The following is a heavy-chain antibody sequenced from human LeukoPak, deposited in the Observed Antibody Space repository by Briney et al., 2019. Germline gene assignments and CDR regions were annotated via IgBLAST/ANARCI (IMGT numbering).Heavy chain of an antibody. CDR3: ARAPFDYDILTGPFDY. D-gene: IGHD3-9*01. J-gene: IGHJ4*02. Sequence: SETLSLTCSVSGISITSFYWSWVRQPPGKRLEWIGYADYSGSTNYNPSLKSRVTISVDTFKSQFSLKLSSVTAADTAVYYCARAPFDYDILTGPFDYWGQGTLVTVSS. V-gene: IGHV4-59*08. CDR1: GISITSFY. CDR2: ADYSGST.